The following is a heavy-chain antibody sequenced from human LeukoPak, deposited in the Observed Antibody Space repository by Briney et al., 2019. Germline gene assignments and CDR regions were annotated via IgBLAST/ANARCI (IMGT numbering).Heavy chain of an antibody. CDR2: MYYSGST. CDR3: ASSHPLGSNNDYYTPFDY. Sequence: IPSETLSLTCTVSGGSISNYYWSWIRQPPGKGLEWIGYMYYSGSTNYNPSLKSRVTISVDTSKNQFSLKLSSVTAAGTAVYYCASSHPLGSNNDYYTPFDYWGQGTLVTVSS. V-gene: IGHV4-59*01. D-gene: IGHD3-3*01. CDR1: GGSISNYY. J-gene: IGHJ4*02.